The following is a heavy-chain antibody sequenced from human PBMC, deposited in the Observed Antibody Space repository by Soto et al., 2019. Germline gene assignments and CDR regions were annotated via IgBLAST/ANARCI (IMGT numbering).Heavy chain of an antibody. J-gene: IGHJ4*02. CDR3: VKDLFYYDSSGYYDDY. Sequence: GGSLRLSCSASGFTFSSYAMHWVRQAPGKGLEYVSAISSNGGSTYYADSVKGRFTISRDNSKNTLYLQMSSLRAEDTAVYYCVKDLFYYDSSGYYDDYWGQGTLATVSS. CDR2: ISSNGGST. V-gene: IGHV3-64D*08. CDR1: GFTFSSYA. D-gene: IGHD3-22*01.